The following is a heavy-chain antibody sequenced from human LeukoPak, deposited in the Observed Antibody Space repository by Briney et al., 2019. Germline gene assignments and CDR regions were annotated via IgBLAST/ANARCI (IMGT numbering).Heavy chain of an antibody. V-gene: IGHV1-46*01. D-gene: IGHD3/OR15-3a*01. CDR1: GDTFTSYY. J-gene: IGHJ4*02. Sequence: ASVKVSCKASGDTFTSYYMHWVRRAPGQGLEWMGIINPSGGSTSYAQKFQGRVTMTRDTSTSTVYMELSSLRSEDTAVYYCARGESLDEFDYRGQVTLVTVSS. CDR3: ARGESLDEFDY. CDR2: INPSGGST.